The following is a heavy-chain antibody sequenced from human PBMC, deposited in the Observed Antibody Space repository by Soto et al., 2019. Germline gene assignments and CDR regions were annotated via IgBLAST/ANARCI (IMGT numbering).Heavy chain of an antibody. J-gene: IGHJ5*02. D-gene: IGHD2-21*02. CDR2: ISYDGSNK. CDR1: GFTFSSYA. CDR3: AREIWVAYCGGDCYPNWFDP. Sequence: GGSLRLSCAASGFTFSSYAMHWVRQAPGKGLEWVAVISYDGSNKYYADSVKGRFTISRDNSKNTLYLQMNSLRAEDTAVYYCAREIWVAYCGGDCYPNWFDPWGQGTLVTVSS. V-gene: IGHV3-30-3*01.